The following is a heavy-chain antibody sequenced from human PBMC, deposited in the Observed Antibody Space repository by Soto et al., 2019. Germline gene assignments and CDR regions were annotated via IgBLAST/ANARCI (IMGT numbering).Heavy chain of an antibody. CDR1: GYSFTSYW. J-gene: IGHJ6*02. V-gene: IGHV5-10-1*01. Sequence: GESLKISCKGSGYSFTSYWISWVRQMPGKGLEWMGRIDPSDSYTNYSPSFQGHVTISADKSISTAYLQWSSLKASDTAMYYCARLGVVVVAPYYYYGMDVWGQGTTVTVSS. CDR2: IDPSDSYT. D-gene: IGHD2-15*01. CDR3: ARLGVVVVAPYYYYGMDV.